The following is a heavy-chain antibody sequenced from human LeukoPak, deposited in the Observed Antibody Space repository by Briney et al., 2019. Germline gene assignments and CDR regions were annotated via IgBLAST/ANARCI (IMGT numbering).Heavy chain of an antibody. V-gene: IGHV3-21*04. J-gene: IGHJ4*02. D-gene: IGHD3-10*01. CDR3: ARDFYGSGSYDY. Sequence: DSIQGRFTISRDNAENSLYLQMNSLRAEDTAVYYCARDFYGSGSYDYWGQGTLVTVSS.